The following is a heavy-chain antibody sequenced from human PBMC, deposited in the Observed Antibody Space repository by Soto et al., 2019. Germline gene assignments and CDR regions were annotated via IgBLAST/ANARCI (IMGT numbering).Heavy chain of an antibody. J-gene: IGHJ5*02. Sequence: SETLSLTCTVSGGSISSGGYYWSWIRQHPGKGLEWIGYIYYSGSTYYNPSLKSRVTISVDTSKNQLSLKLSSVTAADTAVYYCARARDSSGYYMINWFDPWGQGTLVTVSS. V-gene: IGHV4-31*03. D-gene: IGHD3-22*01. CDR2: IYYSGST. CDR3: ARARDSSGYYMINWFDP. CDR1: GGSISSGGYY.